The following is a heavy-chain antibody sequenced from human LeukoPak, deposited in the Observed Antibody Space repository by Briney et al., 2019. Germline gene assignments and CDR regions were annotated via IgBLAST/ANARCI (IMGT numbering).Heavy chain of an antibody. CDR3: AKEREYYDSSGYSGFDY. Sequence: GGSLRLSCAASGFTLSAYAMNWVRQAPGKGLEWVSSISGSGGRTYYADSVKGRFTISRDNSKNTLYLQLNGLRAEDTAVYYCAKEREYYDSSGYSGFDYWGQGTLVTVSS. J-gene: IGHJ4*02. V-gene: IGHV3-23*01. D-gene: IGHD3-22*01. CDR2: ISGSGGRT. CDR1: GFTLSAYA.